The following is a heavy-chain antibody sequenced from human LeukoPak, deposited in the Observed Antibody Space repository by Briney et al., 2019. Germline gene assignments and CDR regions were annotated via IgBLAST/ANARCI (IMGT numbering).Heavy chain of an antibody. J-gene: IGHJ4*02. V-gene: IGHV3-9*01. Sequence: GRSLRLSCAASGFTFDDYAMHWVRQAPGKGLEWISGISWNSGSIGYADSVKGRFTISRDNAKNSLYLQMNSLRAEDTALYYCAKAHSYDSSGYYYENWGQGTLVTVSS. CDR1: GFTFDDYA. CDR3: AKAHSYDSSGYYYEN. D-gene: IGHD3-22*01. CDR2: ISWNSGSI.